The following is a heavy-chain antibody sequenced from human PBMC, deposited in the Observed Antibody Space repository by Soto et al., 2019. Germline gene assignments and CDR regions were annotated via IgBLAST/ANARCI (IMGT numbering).Heavy chain of an antibody. CDR3: AKETIQVGGPNYFDY. CDR2: ISWDGIAQ. V-gene: IGHV3-30*18. CDR1: GFTFSRYG. J-gene: IGHJ4*02. D-gene: IGHD1-1*01. Sequence: VQLVESGGGVVQPGRSLRLLCEASGFTFSRYGMHWVRQAPGMGLEWVAVISWDGIAQYYGDSVKGRFTISRDNSQSTLYLQMNSLRAEDTAIYYCAKETIQVGGPNYFDYWGQGVLVTGSS.